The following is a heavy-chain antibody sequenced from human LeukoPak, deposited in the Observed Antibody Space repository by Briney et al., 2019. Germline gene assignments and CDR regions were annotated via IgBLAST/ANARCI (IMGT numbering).Heavy chain of an antibody. CDR2: INPNSGGT. Sequence: ASVKVSCKASGYTFTGYYMHWVRQAPGQGLEWMGWINPNSGGTNYAQKFQGGVTMTRDTSISTAYMELSRLRSDDTAVYYCARVSTGYSSGLYYYYMDVWGKGTTVTISS. CDR1: GYTFTGYY. J-gene: IGHJ6*03. V-gene: IGHV1-2*02. CDR3: ARVSTGYSSGLYYYYMDV. D-gene: IGHD6-19*01.